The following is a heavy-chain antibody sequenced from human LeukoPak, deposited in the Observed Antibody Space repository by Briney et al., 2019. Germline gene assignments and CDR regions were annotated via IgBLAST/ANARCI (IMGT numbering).Heavy chain of an antibody. J-gene: IGHJ4*02. CDR3: ARAHSGSYSNY. D-gene: IGHD3-10*01. CDR1: GFTFSSYS. Sequence: GGSLRLSCAASGFTFSSYSMNWVRQAPGKGLEWVSYISSSGSTIYYADSVKGRFTISRDNAKNSLYLQMNSLRAEDTAVYYCARAHSGSYSNYWGQGTLVTVSS. CDR2: ISSSGSTI. V-gene: IGHV3-48*04.